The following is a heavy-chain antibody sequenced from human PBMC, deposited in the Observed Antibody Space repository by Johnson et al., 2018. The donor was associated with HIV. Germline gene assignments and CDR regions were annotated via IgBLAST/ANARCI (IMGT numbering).Heavy chain of an antibody. CDR3: ATSRNRLWSSSGWTNFWAFDI. CDR2: ISSSGRTI. Sequence: QVQLVESGGDLVKPGGSLRLSCAASGFIFSDYYMTWIRQAPGKGLESISYISSSGRTIYYADSVKGRFTISRDNAKNSLYLQMNSLKTEDTAVYYCATSRNRLWSSSGWTNFWAFDIWGQGTMVTVSS. CDR1: GFIFSDYY. V-gene: IGHV3-11*01. J-gene: IGHJ3*02. D-gene: IGHD6-19*01.